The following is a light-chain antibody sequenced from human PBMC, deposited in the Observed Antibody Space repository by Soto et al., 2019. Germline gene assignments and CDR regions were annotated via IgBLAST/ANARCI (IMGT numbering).Light chain of an antibody. V-gene: IGKV1-39*01. CDR3: QQSYSTPQT. Sequence: DIPMTQSPSSLSASVGDRVTITCRASQSISSYLNWYQQKPGKAPKFLIYAASSLQSGVPSRFSGSGSGTDFTLTISSLQPEDFATYYCQQSYSTPQTFGQGTKVEIK. J-gene: IGKJ1*01. CDR2: AAS. CDR1: QSISSY.